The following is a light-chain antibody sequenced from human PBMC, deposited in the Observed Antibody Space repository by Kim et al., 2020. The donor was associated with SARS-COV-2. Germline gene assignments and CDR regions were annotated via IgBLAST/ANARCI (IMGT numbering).Light chain of an antibody. CDR3: QVWDSSSDHVI. J-gene: IGLJ2*01. Sequence: APGKTANVTCGGNSIGSYSVHWYQQKTGQAPVLVIFSDSDRPSGIPERFSGSNSGNTATLTISRVEAGDEADYYCQVWDSSSDHVIFGGGTQLTVL. V-gene: IGLV3-21*04. CDR2: SDS. CDR1: SIGSYS.